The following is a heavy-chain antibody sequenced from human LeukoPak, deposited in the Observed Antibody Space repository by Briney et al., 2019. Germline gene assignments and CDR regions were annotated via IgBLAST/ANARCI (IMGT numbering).Heavy chain of an antibody. CDR3: ATGYSSSWLPHHTNNYVDY. CDR2: IYYSGST. J-gene: IGHJ4*02. CDR1: VGSISSSSYY. Sequence: SETLSLTCTVSVGSISSSSYYWGWIRQPPGKGLEWIGSIYYSGSTYYNPSLKSRVTISVDTSKNQFSLKLSSVTAADTAVYYCATGYSSSWLPHHTNNYVDYWGQGTLVTVSS. D-gene: IGHD6-13*01. V-gene: IGHV4-39*07.